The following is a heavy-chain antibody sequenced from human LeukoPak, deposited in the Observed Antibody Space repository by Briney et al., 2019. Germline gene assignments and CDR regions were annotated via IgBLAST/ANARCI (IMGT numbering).Heavy chain of an antibody. CDR2: IYYSGST. Sequence: NPGGSLRLSCAASGFTVSSNYMSWIRQPPGKGLEWIGYIYYSGSTNYNPSLKSRVTISVDTSKNQFSLKLSSVTAADTAVYYCARDLRDYGGYYYYYGMDVWGQGTTVTVSS. CDR3: ARDLRDYGGYYYYYGMDV. CDR1: GFTVSSNY. D-gene: IGHD3-16*01. V-gene: IGHV4-59*02. J-gene: IGHJ6*02.